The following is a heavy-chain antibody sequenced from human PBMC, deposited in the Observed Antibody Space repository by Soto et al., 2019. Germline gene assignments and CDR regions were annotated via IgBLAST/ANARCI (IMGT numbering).Heavy chain of an antibody. J-gene: IGHJ3*02. CDR3: ASEDSGSYYSDAFDI. CDR2: IYYSGST. V-gene: IGHV4-59*01. CDR1: GGSISSYY. D-gene: IGHD1-26*01. Sequence: SETLSLTCTVSGGSISSYYWSWIRQPPGKGLEWIGYIYYSGSTNYNPSLKSRVTISVDTSKNQFSLKLSSVTAADTAVYYCASEDSGSYYSDAFDICGQGTMVTV.